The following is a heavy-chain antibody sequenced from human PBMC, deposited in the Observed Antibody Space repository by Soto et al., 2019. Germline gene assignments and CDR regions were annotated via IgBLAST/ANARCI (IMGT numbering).Heavy chain of an antibody. D-gene: IGHD3-22*01. J-gene: IGHJ4*02. Sequence: VQLLESGGGLVQPGGSLRLSCAASGFTFSDYYMSWIRQAPGKGLEWVSYISSSGSTIYYADSVKGRFTISRDNAKNSLYLQMNSLGAEDTAGYYCASPPPHYYDSSGYFFDYWGQGTLVTVSS. CDR3: ASPPPHYYDSSGYFFDY. V-gene: IGHV3-11*01. CDR2: ISSSGSTI. CDR1: GFTFSDYY.